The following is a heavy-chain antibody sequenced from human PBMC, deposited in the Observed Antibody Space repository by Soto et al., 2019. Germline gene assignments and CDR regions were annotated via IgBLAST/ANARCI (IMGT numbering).Heavy chain of an antibody. CDR3: ARDPAHYYGSGSTISKSGGAFDI. J-gene: IGHJ3*02. Sequence: ASVKVSCKASGGTFSSYAISWVRQAPGQGLEWMGGIIPIFGTANYAQKFQGRVTITADESTSTAYMELSSLRSEDTAVYYCARDPAHYYGSGSTISKSGGAFDIWGQGTMVTVSS. CDR2: IIPIFGTA. V-gene: IGHV1-69*13. D-gene: IGHD3-10*01. CDR1: GGTFSSYA.